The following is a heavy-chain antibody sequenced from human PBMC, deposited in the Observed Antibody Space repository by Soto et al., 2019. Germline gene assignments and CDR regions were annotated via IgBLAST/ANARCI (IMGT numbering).Heavy chain of an antibody. J-gene: IGHJ4*02. CDR3: ASATYYYAPGLLAY. CDR1: GGSISTGDYY. D-gene: IGHD3-10*01. Sequence: QVQLQESGPGLVKPSQTLSLTCTVSGGSISTGDYYWSWIRQPPGKGLEWIGYIYYSGSTYHNPSLKRRVTISVDTSKTPFSLKLSSVAAADTAVYYCASATYYYAPGLLAYWGQGTQVTVSS. V-gene: IGHV4-30-4*01. CDR2: IYYSGST.